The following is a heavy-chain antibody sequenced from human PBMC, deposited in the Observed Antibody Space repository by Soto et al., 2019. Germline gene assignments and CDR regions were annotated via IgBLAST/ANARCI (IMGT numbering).Heavy chain of an antibody. Sequence: GGSLRLSCEASGFTFNTYSMHCVRQPPCKGLEWLAAIWYDVTQKYYADSVKGRFIISRDNSKKTLYLEMNSLRAEDTAVYYCARAGGTTVTGLWHFDSWGQGTLVTVSS. CDR3: ARAGGTTVTGLWHFDS. J-gene: IGHJ4*02. V-gene: IGHV3-33*01. CDR2: IWYDVTQK. D-gene: IGHD4-17*01. CDR1: GFTFNTYS.